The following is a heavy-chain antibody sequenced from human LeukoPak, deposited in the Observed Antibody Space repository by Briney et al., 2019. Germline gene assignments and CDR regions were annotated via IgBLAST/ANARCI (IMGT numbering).Heavy chain of an antibody. Sequence: ASVKVSCKASGYTFTSYGISWVRQAPGQGLEWMGWISAYNGNTNYAQKLQGRVTITTDESTSTAYMELSSLRSEDTAVYYCASGQQLVFDYWGQGTLVTVSS. V-gene: IGHV1-18*01. D-gene: IGHD6-13*01. CDR1: GYTFTSYG. J-gene: IGHJ4*02. CDR3: ASGQQLVFDY. CDR2: ISAYNGNT.